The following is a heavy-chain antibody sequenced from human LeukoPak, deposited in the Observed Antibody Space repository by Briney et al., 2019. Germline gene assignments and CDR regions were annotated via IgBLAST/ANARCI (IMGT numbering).Heavy chain of an antibody. J-gene: IGHJ4*02. V-gene: IGHV4-4*02. Sequence: SETLSLTCGVSGGSISSTNWWSWVRQPPGQGLEWIGEISLSGVTNYNPSLKSRVTMSLDRSKNHLSLTLTSVTAADTAVYYCSRESGAFSPFGCWGQGTLVTVSS. CDR3: SRESGAFSPFGC. CDR1: GGSISSTNW. D-gene: IGHD1-26*01. CDR2: ISLSGVT.